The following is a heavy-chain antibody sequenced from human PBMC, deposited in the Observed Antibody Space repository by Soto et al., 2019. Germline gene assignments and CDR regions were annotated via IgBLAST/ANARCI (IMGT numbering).Heavy chain of an antibody. V-gene: IGHV4-38-2*02. CDR1: GYLIISGYY. D-gene: IGHD3-22*01. CDR2: IDYSGRT. CDR3: ARDLSSGYDSYYVDY. Sequence: SETLSLTCSVSGYLIISGYYWGFVRQTPGKGLEWLGSIDYSGRTYKNPSLKSRVSASVDLSKNQFSLNLRSVTAADTAVYFCARDLSSGYDSYYVDYWGQGTLVNVSS. J-gene: IGHJ4*02.